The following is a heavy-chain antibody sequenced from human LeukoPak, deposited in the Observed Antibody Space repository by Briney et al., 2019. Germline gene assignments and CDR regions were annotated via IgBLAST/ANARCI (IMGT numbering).Heavy chain of an antibody. CDR2: IYWSGNS. V-gene: IGHV4-38-2*01. CDR3: PRCPHDSRSDYDVYSYMDV. CDR1: GYFINSGYH. J-gene: IGHJ6*03. D-gene: IGHD1-26*01. Sequence: SETVSLTCAVSGYFINSGYHRGWIRPPPGKGLEWIASIYWSGNSYYKPSLRRRLTISVDTYKHQFSPRSNSVTAAHGDIYFCPRCPHDSRSDYDVYSYMDVWGKGSTVTVSS.